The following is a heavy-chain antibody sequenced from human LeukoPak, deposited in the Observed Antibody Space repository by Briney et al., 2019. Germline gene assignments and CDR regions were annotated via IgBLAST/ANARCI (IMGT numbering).Heavy chain of an antibody. J-gene: IGHJ4*02. CDR1: GYTFTGYY. Sequence: ASVKVSCKASGYTFTGYYMHWVRQAPGQGLEWMGWINPNSGGTNYAQKFQGRVTMTRDTSISTAYMELSRLRSDDTAVYYCARDRGYSNTLGPFDYWGQGTLVTVSS. V-gene: IGHV1-2*02. CDR3: ARDRGYSNTLGPFDY. D-gene: IGHD4-11*01. CDR2: INPNSGGT.